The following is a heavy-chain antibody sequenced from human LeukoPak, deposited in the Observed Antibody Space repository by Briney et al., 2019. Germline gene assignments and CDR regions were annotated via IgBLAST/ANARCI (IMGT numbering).Heavy chain of an antibody. CDR1: GVILSPYG. CDR3: AKEGTPQVSTWYDL. J-gene: IGHJ5*02. V-gene: IGHV3-30*18. CDR2: ISYEGGAQ. Sequence: QSGGSLRLSCAASGVILSPYGMHWVRQAPGKGLEWVAVISYEGGAQHYADSVKGRFIISRDNPRNTLYLQMNILRTEDTAVYYCAKEGTPQVSTWYDLWGQGTQVIVSS. D-gene: IGHD3-10*01.